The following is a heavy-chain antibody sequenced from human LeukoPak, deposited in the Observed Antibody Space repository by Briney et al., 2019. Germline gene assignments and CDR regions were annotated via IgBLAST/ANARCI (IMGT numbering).Heavy chain of an antibody. D-gene: IGHD3-22*01. CDR3: ARDGENYYESSGYFYRFDS. CDR1: GGSVSSSFYY. CDR2: VYTNEIT. J-gene: IGHJ4*02. Sequence: PSETLSLTCTVSGGSVSSSFYYWHWIRQPADKGLEWIGRVYTNEITSYNPSLQSRVTITVDASTNQFSLKLSSVTAADTAVYYCARDGENYYESSGYFYRFDSWGQGILVTVSS. V-gene: IGHV4-61*02.